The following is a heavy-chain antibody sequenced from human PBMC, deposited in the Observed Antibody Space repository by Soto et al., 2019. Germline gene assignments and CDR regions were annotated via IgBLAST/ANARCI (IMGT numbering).Heavy chain of an antibody. CDR1: GFTFGSAA. V-gene: IGHV3-23*01. CDR3: ARGRVTGGACDL. CDR2: ISGSGSDT. Sequence: QLLESGGGLAQPGESLRLSCEASGFTFGSAAMDWVRQAPGKGLEWVSVISGSGSDTYHADSVRGRFTVSRDNSKNALYLQMNRLRVEDTDVYYCARGRVTGGACDLWGQGTRVVVSS. J-gene: IGHJ3*01. D-gene: IGHD3-16*01.